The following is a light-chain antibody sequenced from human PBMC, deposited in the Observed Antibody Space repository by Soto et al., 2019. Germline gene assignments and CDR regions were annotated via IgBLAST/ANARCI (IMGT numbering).Light chain of an antibody. CDR1: QSISSY. Sequence: DIQMTQSPSSLSASVGDRVTITCRASQSISSYLNWYQQKPGKAPKLLIYAASSLQSGVPSRFSGRGSWTGFTLTISSLQPEECATYYCQQSYSTPFTFGPGTKVDIK. V-gene: IGKV1-39*01. CDR3: QQSYSTPFT. CDR2: AAS. J-gene: IGKJ3*01.